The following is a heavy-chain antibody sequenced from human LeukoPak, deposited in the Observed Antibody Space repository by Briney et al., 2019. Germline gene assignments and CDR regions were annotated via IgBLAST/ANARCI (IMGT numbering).Heavy chain of an antibody. Sequence: PSETLSLTCSVSGDSSYNNIYYWGWIRQPPGKGLEWIGSIDYSGSSYYNPSLKSRATISIDASKDQFSLKLNSVTAADTAVYYCAREYTLYRSGWFLDYWGQGTVVTVSS. CDR1: GDSSYNNIYY. CDR2: IDYSGSS. J-gene: IGHJ4*02. D-gene: IGHD6-19*01. CDR3: AREYTLYRSGWFLDY. V-gene: IGHV4-39*07.